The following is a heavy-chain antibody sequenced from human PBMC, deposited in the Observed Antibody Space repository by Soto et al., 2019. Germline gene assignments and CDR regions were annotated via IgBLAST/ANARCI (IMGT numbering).Heavy chain of an antibody. CDR3: AKDKDWSGVYGMDV. D-gene: IGHD3-3*01. J-gene: IGHJ6*02. V-gene: IGHV3-23*01. CDR1: GYTFSSDA. Sequence: EVQLLESGGGLVQPGGSLRLSCAACGYTFSSDAMSWVRQAPGKGLEWVTAINGGSTTYYADSVKGRFTISRDNSKNTLYLQMNSLRAEDTAVYYCAKDKDWSGVYGMDVWGQGTTVTASS. CDR2: INGGSTT.